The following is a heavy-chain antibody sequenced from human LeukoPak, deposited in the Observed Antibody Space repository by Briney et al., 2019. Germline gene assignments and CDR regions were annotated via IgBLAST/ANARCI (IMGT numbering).Heavy chain of an antibody. J-gene: IGHJ4*02. V-gene: IGHV4-39*01. CDR1: GGSISSSSYY. D-gene: IGHD6-13*01. CDR3: ARQAPHSSDY. CDR2: IYYSGST. Sequence: SETLSLTCTVSGGSISSSSYYWGWIRQPPGKGLEWIGSIYYSGSTYYNPSLKSRVTISVDTSKNQFSLKLSSVPAADTAVYYCARQAPHSSDYWGQGTLVTVSS.